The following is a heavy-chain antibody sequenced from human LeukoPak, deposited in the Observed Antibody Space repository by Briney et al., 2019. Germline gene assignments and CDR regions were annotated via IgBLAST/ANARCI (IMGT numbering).Heavy chain of an antibody. J-gene: IGHJ5*02. D-gene: IGHD3-10*01. CDR3: GRAPIYGSGSYGFDL. CDR1: GGTFSSYA. CDR2: IIPIFGTA. V-gene: IGHV1-69*13. Sequence: SVKLSCTASGGTFSSYAISWVRQAPGQGLEWMGGIIPIFGTANYAQKFQGRVTITADESTSTAYMKLSSLTSEDPAVYYCGRAPIYGSGSYGFDLWGQGTLVSVSS.